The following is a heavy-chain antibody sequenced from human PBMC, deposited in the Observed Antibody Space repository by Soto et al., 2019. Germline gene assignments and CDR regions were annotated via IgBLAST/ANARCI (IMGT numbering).Heavy chain of an antibody. V-gene: IGHV3-30*18. D-gene: IGHD2-15*01. CDR1: GFTFSSYG. Sequence: QVQLVESGGGVVQPGRSLRLSCAASGFTFSSYGMHWVRQAPGKGLEWVAIILYDGSNKYYADSVKGRFTISRDNSKNALFLQINSLRTEETAVYYGAKDRRDGSGGNCYSRNDYYYGMDVWGQGTTVTVSS. CDR2: ILYDGSNK. CDR3: AKDRRDGSGGNCYSRNDYYYGMDV. J-gene: IGHJ6*02.